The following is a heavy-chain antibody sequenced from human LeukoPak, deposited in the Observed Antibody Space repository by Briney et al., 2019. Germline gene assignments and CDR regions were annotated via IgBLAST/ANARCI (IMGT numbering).Heavy chain of an antibody. Sequence: ASVKVSSKASGGTYSSYAISWVRQAPGQGLEWMGGIIPIFGTANYAQKFQGRVTITADESTSTAYMELSSLRSEDTAVYYCARGGGSYYVSDYWGQGTLVTVSS. D-gene: IGHD1-26*01. CDR2: IIPIFGTA. CDR1: GGTYSSYA. CDR3: ARGGGSYYVSDY. J-gene: IGHJ4*02. V-gene: IGHV1-69*13.